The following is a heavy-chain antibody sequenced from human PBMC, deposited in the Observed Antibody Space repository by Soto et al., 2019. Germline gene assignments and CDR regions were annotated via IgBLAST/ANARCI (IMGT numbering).Heavy chain of an antibody. D-gene: IGHD6-13*01. CDR3: AIPGAGDFDY. J-gene: IGHJ4*02. Sequence: PLDTVSLTCAVSGASISNTDLWSWVRPPPGKGLEWIGEIYHSGTTNCDPSLKGPVTXSVDKSKNQFSLKLSSVTAADTAVYYCAIPGAGDFDYWGQGTLVTVSS. CDR2: IYHSGTT. V-gene: IGHV4-4*02. CDR1: GASISNTDL.